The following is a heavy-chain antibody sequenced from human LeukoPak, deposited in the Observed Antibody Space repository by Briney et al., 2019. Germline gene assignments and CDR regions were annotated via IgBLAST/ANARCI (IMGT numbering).Heavy chain of an antibody. CDR3: ASEYYDILTGYRVHDY. Sequence: GGSLRLSCAASGFIFSSHAMNWVRQAPGKGLVWVSRINSDGSSTSYADSVKGRFTISRDNAKNTLYLQMNSLRAEDTAVYYCASEYYDILTGYRVHDYWGQGTLVTVSS. D-gene: IGHD3-9*01. CDR2: INSDGSST. J-gene: IGHJ4*02. V-gene: IGHV3-74*01. CDR1: GFIFSSHA.